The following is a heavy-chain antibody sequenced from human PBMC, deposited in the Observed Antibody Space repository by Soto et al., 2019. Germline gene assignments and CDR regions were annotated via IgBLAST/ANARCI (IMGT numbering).Heavy chain of an antibody. Sequence: EVQLVESGGGLVQPGGSLRLSCAASGFTVSSNYMSWVRQAPGKGLEWVSVSYSGGSAYYADSVKGRFTISRDNSKNPLYLQMNSLRAEDPAVYYCARHGYSYGGCYFDYWGQGTLVTFSS. V-gene: IGHV3-66*04. CDR1: GFTVSSNY. CDR2: SYSGGSA. D-gene: IGHD5-18*01. J-gene: IGHJ4*02. CDR3: ARHGYSYGGCYFDY.